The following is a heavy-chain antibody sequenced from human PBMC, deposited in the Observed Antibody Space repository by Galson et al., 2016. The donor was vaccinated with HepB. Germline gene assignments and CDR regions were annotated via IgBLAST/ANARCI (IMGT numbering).Heavy chain of an antibody. CDR2: VSYSGSN. D-gene: IGHD5-24*01. J-gene: IGHJ2*01. V-gene: IGHV4-39*07. CDR1: GGSLSSAAYY. CDR3: AREWQARLWYFDL. Sequence: ETLSLTCSVSGGSLSSAAYYWGWLRQPPGEGLEWIGSVSYSGSNYYNLSLKSRATISVDTSKNQVSLKLRSVTAADTAFYYCAREWQARLWYFDLWGRGTLVTVSS.